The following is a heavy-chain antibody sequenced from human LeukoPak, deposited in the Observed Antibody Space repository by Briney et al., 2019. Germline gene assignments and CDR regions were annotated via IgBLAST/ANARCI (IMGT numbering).Heavy chain of an antibody. CDR2: INEDRRLK. Sequence: ETLSLTCAVYGGSFSGYYWSWIRQPPGKGLEWVAIINEDRRLKKYVDSVKDRFFTSRDNTKSSLHLQLTSLRADDTAVYYCARVGKNGWDFDHWGQGTLVTVSS. D-gene: IGHD6-19*01. V-gene: IGHV3-7*01. J-gene: IGHJ4*02. CDR1: GGSFSGYY. CDR3: ARVGKNGWDFDH.